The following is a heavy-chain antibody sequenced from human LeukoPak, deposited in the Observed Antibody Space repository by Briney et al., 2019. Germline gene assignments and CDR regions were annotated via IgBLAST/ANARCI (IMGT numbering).Heavy chain of an antibody. J-gene: IGHJ4*02. D-gene: IGHD3-16*02. CDR2: IIPIFGTA. Sequence: ASVKVSCKASGGTFSSYAISWVRQAPGQGLEWMGGIIPIFGTANYAQKFQGRVTITADESTSTAHMELSSLRSEDTAVYYCARDRTAYDYIWGSYRHFDYWGQGTLATVSS. CDR3: ARDRTAYDYIWGSYRHFDY. V-gene: IGHV1-69*13. CDR1: GGTFSSYA.